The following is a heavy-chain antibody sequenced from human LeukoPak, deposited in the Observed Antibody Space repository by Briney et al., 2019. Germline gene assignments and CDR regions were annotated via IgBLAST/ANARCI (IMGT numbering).Heavy chain of an antibody. D-gene: IGHD6-13*01. CDR2: IKGDGSEK. CDR3: ARDQQPMDY. Sequence: GGSLRLSWAASGFTFSNHWMNWVRQTPGKGLEWVANIKGDGSEKHYVDSVKGRFTISRDNAKYSLYLEMNNLRAEDTAVYYCARDQQPMDYWGQGTLVTVSS. CDR1: GFTFSNHW. J-gene: IGHJ4*02. V-gene: IGHV3-7*01.